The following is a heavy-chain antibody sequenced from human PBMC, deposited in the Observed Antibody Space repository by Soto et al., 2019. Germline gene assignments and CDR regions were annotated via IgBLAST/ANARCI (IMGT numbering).Heavy chain of an antibody. Sequence: SVKVSCKASGGTFSSYAISWVRQAPGRGLEWMGGIIPIFGTANYAQKFQGRVTITADESTSTAYMELSSLRSEDTAVYYCARSIAAAGTKAFDYWGQGTLVTVSS. D-gene: IGHD6-13*01. CDR3: ARSIAAAGTKAFDY. CDR2: IIPIFGTA. J-gene: IGHJ4*02. V-gene: IGHV1-69*13. CDR1: GGTFSSYA.